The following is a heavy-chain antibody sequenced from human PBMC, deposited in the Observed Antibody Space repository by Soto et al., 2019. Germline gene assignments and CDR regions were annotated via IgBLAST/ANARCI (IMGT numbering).Heavy chain of an antibody. CDR2: INPSGGST. Sequence: ASVKVSCKASGYTFTGYFMHWVRQAPGQGLEWMGIINPSGGSTSYAQKFQGRVTMTRDTSTSTVYMELSSLRSEDTAVYYCARDNVDTAPRRFYGMDVWGQGTTVTVSS. D-gene: IGHD5-18*01. CDR1: GYTFTGYF. V-gene: IGHV1-46*01. CDR3: ARDNVDTAPRRFYGMDV. J-gene: IGHJ6*02.